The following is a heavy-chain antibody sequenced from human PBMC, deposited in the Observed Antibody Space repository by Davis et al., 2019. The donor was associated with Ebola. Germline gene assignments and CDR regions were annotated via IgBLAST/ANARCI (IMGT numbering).Heavy chain of an antibody. Sequence: ASVKVSCKASGFAFGNYGITWVRQAPGQGLEWLGWISGFNGNRNYADSLLGRVTMAIDAGTDTASMELRSLRSDDTAMYYCARSSTSIYGVAMTNDAFDFWGQGTMVIVSS. CDR2: ISGFNGNR. D-gene: IGHD3-3*01. CDR1: GFAFGNYG. CDR3: ARSSTSIYGVAMTNDAFDF. V-gene: IGHV1-18*01. J-gene: IGHJ3*01.